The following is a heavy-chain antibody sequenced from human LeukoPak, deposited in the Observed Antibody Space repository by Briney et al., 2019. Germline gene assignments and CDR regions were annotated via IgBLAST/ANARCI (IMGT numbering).Heavy chain of an antibody. CDR1: GGSISSGSYY. D-gene: IGHD2-15*01. J-gene: IGHJ5*02. V-gene: IGHV4-61*02. CDR3: ARGVGGYCSGGSCYTGPNWFDP. CDR2: IYTSGST. Sequence: SETLSLTCTVSGGSISSGSYYWRWIRQPAGKGLEWIGRIYTSGSTNYNPSLNSRITISVDTSKNQSSLKLSSVTAADTAVYYCARGVGGYCSGGSCYTGPNWFDPWGQGTLVTVSS.